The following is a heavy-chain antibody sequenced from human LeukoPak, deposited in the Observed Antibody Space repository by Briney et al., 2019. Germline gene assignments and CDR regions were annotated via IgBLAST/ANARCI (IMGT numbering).Heavy chain of an antibody. CDR3: ARAARKPAWIQLWLPDY. CDR1: GFTFSSYA. J-gene: IGHJ4*02. CDR2: ISYDGSNK. Sequence: PGGSLRLSCAASGFTFSSYAMHWVRQAPGKGLEWVAVISYDGSNKYYADSVKGRFTISRDNSKNTLYLQMNSLRAEDTAVYYCARAARKPAWIQLWLPDYWGQGTLVTVSS. D-gene: IGHD5-18*01. V-gene: IGHV3-30-3*01.